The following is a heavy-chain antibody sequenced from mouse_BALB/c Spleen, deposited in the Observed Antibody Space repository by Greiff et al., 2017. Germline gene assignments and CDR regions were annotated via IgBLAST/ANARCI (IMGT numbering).Heavy chain of an antibody. CDR1: GFAFSSYD. D-gene: IGHD2-14*01. J-gene: IGHJ1*01. V-gene: IGHV5-12-1*01. Sequence: EVMLVESGGGLVKPGGSLKLSCAASGFAFSSYDMSWVRQTPEKRLEWVAYISSGGGSTYYPDTVKGRFTISRDNAKNTLYLQMSSLKSEDTAMYYCARLGVRRSYWYFDVWGAGTTVTVSS. CDR2: ISSGGGST. CDR3: ARLGVRRSYWYFDV.